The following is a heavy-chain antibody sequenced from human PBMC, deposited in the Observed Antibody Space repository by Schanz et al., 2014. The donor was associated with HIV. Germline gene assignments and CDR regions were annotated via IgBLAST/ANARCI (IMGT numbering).Heavy chain of an antibody. V-gene: IGHV1-69*13. CDR3: ASDPSYYDFWSGYPRGYYYHGLDV. D-gene: IGHD3-3*01. J-gene: IGHJ6*02. CDR1: GDGFTTRT. Sequence: QVQLQQSGAEVKKPGSSVKVSCTASGDGFTTRTISWLRQAPGHALEWMGGIIPIFGAAKNAPKFQGRVTIPADESTSRAYMELTGLNPEDTATYYCASDPSYYDFWSGYPRGYYYHGLDVWGQGTTVTVSS. CDR2: IIPIFGAA.